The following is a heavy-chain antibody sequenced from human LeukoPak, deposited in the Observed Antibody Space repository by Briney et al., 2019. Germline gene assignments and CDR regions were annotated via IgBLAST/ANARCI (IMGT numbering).Heavy chain of an antibody. CDR1: GYTFTIYG. J-gene: IGHJ6*02. CDR3: ASSNRYYYYYYGMDV. CDR2: ISAYNGNT. V-gene: IGHV1-18*01. D-gene: IGHD1-14*01. Sequence: GASVKVSCKASGYTFTIYGISWVRQAPGQGREWMGWISAYNGNTNYAQKLQGRVTMTTDTSTSTAYMELRSLRSDDTAVYYCASSNRYYYYYYGMDVWGQGTTVTVSS.